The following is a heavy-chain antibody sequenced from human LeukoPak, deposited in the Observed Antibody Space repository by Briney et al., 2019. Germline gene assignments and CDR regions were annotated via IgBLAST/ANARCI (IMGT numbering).Heavy chain of an antibody. CDR3: ARQGKPGWFDP. CDR1: GGSISSGGYS. CDR2: IYHSGST. J-gene: IGHJ5*02. D-gene: IGHD7-27*01. Sequence: PSETLSLTCAASGGSISSGGYSWSWIRQLPGKGLEWIGYIYHSGSTYYNPSLKSRVTISVDRSKNQFSLKLSSVTAADTAVYYCARQGKPGWFDPGARESLSPSPQ. V-gene: IGHV4-30-2*01.